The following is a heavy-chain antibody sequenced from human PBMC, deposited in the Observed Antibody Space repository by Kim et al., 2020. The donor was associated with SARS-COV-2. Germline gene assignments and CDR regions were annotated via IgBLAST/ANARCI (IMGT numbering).Heavy chain of an antibody. CDR1: GFSFSDYY. CDR2: IWSSGTSK. CDR3: ARADRRTNDVFDL. J-gene: IGHJ3*01. V-gene: IGHV3-11*01. Sequence: GGSLRLSCAASGFSFSDYYMSWIRQAPGQGLEWVSYIWSSGTSKYYADSVKGRFSISRDNAKRVLHLQMDSLRPEDTAVYYCARADRRTNDVFDLWGPGT.